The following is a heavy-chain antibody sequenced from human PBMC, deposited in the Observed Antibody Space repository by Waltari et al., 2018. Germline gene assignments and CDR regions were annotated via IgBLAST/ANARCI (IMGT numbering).Heavy chain of an antibody. CDR2: IYTRGGT. D-gene: IGHD1-7*01. J-gene: IGHJ1*01. Sequence: QVQLQESGPGLVKPSQTLSVTCSVSGVSVGSRNVYWNWIRQSAGKGLEWIGYIYTRGGTTYNPSLKSGVTISMDTSKNQFSLKMNSVTAADTAVYYCANRGVGNYFKYFRLWSPGTLVTVSS. CDR3: ANRGVGNYFKYFRL. CDR1: GVSVGSRNVY. V-gene: IGHV4-61*09.